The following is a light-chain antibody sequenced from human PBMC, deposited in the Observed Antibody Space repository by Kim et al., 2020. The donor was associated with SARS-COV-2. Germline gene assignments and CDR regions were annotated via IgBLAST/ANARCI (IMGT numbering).Light chain of an antibody. V-gene: IGLV1-40*01. CDR2: TTP. Sequence: DAITCSGTDSTVEQRSVVPRYHPLPVAAPRLPIYTTPHRPSGVPDHFSASESGTPASLAITGLQAEDAANYCCQSYEHSLSGSRTFGVGPQLTVL. CDR1: DSTVEQRSV. CDR3: QSYEHSLSGSRT. J-gene: IGLJ2*01.